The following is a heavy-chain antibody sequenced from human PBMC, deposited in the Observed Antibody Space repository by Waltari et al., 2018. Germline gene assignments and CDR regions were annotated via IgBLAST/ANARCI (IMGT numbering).Heavy chain of an antibody. Sequence: EVQLVESGGGLVQPGRSLRLSCTASGFTFGDYAMSWVSQAPGKGLGWVGFIRCKAYGGTTEYAASVKGRFTISRDDSKSIAYLQMNSLKTEDTAVYYCTRAGSGWMFYYYYYYMDVWGKGTTVTVSS. J-gene: IGHJ6*03. V-gene: IGHV3-49*04. CDR1: GFTFGDYA. D-gene: IGHD6-19*01. CDR3: TRAGSGWMFYYYYYYMDV. CDR2: IRCKAYGGTT.